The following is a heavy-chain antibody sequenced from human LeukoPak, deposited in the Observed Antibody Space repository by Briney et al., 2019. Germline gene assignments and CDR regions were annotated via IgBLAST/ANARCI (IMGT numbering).Heavy chain of an antibody. CDR1: GYTFTGYY. J-gene: IGHJ6*02. Sequence: ASVKVSCKASGYTFTGYYMHWVRQAPGQGLEWVGWINPNSGGTNYAQKFQGRVTMTRDTSISTAYMELSRLRSDDTAVYYCARVYSSSWYEYYYYGMDVWGQGTTVTVSS. D-gene: IGHD6-13*01. V-gene: IGHV1-2*02. CDR3: ARVYSSSWYEYYYYGMDV. CDR2: INPNSGGT.